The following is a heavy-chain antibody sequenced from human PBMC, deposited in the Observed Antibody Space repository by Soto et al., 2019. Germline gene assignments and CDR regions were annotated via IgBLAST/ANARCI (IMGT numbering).Heavy chain of an antibody. D-gene: IGHD6-6*01. CDR3: AASPASIAAIVQSFDI. CDR2: IVVGSGNT. CDR1: GFTFTSSA. Sequence: ASVKVSCKASGFTFTSSAVQWVRQARGQRLEWIGWIVVGSGNTNYAQKFQERVTITRDMSTSTAYMELSSLRSEDTAVYYCAASPASIAAIVQSFDIWGQGTMVTVSS. V-gene: IGHV1-58*01. J-gene: IGHJ3*02.